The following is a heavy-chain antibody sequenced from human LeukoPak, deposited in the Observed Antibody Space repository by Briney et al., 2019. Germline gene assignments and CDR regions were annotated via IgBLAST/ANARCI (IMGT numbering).Heavy chain of an antibody. V-gene: IGHV4-30-2*01. Sequence: SETLSLTCAVSGGSISSGGYSWSWIRQPPGKGLEWIGYIYHSGSTYYNPSLKSRVTISVDRSKNQFSLKLSSVTAADTAVYYCAKAGGSGSYNWFDPWGQGTLVTVSS. CDR1: GGSISSGGYS. D-gene: IGHD3-10*01. J-gene: IGHJ5*02. CDR3: AKAGGSGSYNWFDP. CDR2: IYHSGST.